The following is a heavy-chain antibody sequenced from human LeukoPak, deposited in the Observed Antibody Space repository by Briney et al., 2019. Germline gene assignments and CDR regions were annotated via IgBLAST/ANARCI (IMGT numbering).Heavy chain of an antibody. CDR2: ITGSGTNT. Sequence: PGGSLRLSCEASGFTFSNYAMSWVRQAPGKGLEWVSAITGSGTNTYYADSLKGRFTISRDNSKNTVFLQMNSLRHEDTAIYYCVIWGDYDVLTGYYVPDYWGQGTLVTVSS. D-gene: IGHD3-9*01. CDR3: VIWGDYDVLTGYYVPDY. V-gene: IGHV3-23*01. J-gene: IGHJ4*02. CDR1: GFTFSNYA.